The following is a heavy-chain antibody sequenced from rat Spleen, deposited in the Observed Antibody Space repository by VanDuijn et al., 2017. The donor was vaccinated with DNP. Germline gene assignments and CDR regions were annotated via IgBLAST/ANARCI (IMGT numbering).Heavy chain of an antibody. Sequence: EVQLVESGGGLVQPGRSLKLSCAASGFTFSNFYMAWVRQVPGKGLEWVASITSSGGSTYYPDSVKGRFTISRDNAKNPLYLQMNSLRSEDTATYYCARGGRYYAMDAWGQGTSVTVSS. CDR1: GFTFSNFY. CDR2: ITSSGGST. CDR3: ARGGRYYAMDA. J-gene: IGHJ4*01. V-gene: IGHV5-27*01.